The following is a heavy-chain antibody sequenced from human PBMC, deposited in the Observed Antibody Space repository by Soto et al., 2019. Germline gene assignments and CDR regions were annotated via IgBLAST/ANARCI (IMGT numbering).Heavy chain of an antibody. J-gene: IGHJ4*02. CDR1: GFTFSTYA. CDR3: AKVGSPYSYGYFFYY. D-gene: IGHD5-18*01. Sequence: GGSLRLSCAASGFTFSTYAMTWVRQAPGKGLEWVSAISASGGSTYYADSVKGRFTISRDNSKNTLYLQMNSLRVEDTAVYYWAKVGSPYSYGYFFYYWGKGPLVPISS. V-gene: IGHV3-23*01. CDR2: ISASGGST.